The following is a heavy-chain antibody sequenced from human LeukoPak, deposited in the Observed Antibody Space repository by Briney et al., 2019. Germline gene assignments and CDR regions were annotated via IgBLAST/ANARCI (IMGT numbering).Heavy chain of an antibody. D-gene: IGHD1-1*01. CDR3: AREVLEYYYYGMDV. CDR1: GFTFSSYA. Sequence: GGSLRLSCAASGFTFSSYAMSWVRQAPGKGLEWVSAISGSGGSTYYADSVKGRFTISRDNSKNTLYLQMNSLRAEDTAVYYCAREVLEYYYYGMDVWGQGTTVTVSS. V-gene: IGHV3-23*01. J-gene: IGHJ6*02. CDR2: ISGSGGST.